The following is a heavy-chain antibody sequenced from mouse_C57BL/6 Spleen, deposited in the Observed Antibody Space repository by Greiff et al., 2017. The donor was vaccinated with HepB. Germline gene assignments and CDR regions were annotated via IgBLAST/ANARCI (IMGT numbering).Heavy chain of an antibody. V-gene: IGHV5-4*01. Sequence: EVQRVESGGGLVKPGGSLKLSCAASGFTFSSYAMSWVRQTPEKRLEWVATISDGSSYTYYPDNVKGRFTISRDNAKNTLYLQMGHLKSEDTAMYYCASDWGTNWYFDFWGTGTTVTVSS. D-gene: IGHD2-14*01. CDR1: GFTFSSYA. J-gene: IGHJ1*03. CDR2: ISDGSSYT. CDR3: ASDWGTNWYFDF.